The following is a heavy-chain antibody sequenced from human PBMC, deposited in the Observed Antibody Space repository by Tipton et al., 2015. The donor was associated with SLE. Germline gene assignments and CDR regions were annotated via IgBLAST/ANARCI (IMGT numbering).Heavy chain of an antibody. J-gene: IGHJ4*02. CDR2: IYSNGDT. CDR1: GFTVSSNY. V-gene: IGHV3-53*04. Sequence: QLVQSGGGLVQPGGSLRLSCAASGFTVSSNYMGWVRQAPGKGLEWVSIIYSNGDTYYADSVRGRFTISRHNAKNTLYLQMNSLRAEDTAVYYCARAVADWGWLVVYWGRGTQVTVSS. CDR3: ARAVADWGWLVVY. D-gene: IGHD6-19*01.